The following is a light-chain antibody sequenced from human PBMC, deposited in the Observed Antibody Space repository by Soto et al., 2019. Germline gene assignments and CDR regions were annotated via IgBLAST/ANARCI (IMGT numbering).Light chain of an antibody. CDR1: QGINNY. Sequence: DIQMTQSPSSLSASVRDRVTITCRASQGINNYLTGYQQKPGRAPKLLIYAASTLQSGVPSRFSGSGSRTDITLTIFSLQAEDVATHYCQKYNSAPPEIAFGQGTRLEMK. V-gene: IGKV1-27*01. J-gene: IGKJ5*01. CDR2: AAS. CDR3: QKYNSAPPEIA.